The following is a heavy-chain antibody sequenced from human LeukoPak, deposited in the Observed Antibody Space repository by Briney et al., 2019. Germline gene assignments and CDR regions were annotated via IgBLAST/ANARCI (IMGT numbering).Heavy chain of an antibody. CDR1: GYTFTGYY. D-gene: IGHD6-13*01. Sequence: ASVKVSCKASGYTFTGYYMHWVRQAPGQGLEWMGWINPNSGGTNYAQKLQDRVIMTTDSSTSTAYMELRSLRSDDTAVYYCVRDHGLSPAGTVSPFDFWGQGILVTVSS. J-gene: IGHJ4*02. CDR3: VRDHGLSPAGTVSPFDF. V-gene: IGHV1-2*02. CDR2: INPNSGGT.